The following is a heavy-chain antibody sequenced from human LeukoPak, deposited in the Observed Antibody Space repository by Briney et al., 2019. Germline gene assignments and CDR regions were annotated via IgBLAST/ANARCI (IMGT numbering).Heavy chain of an antibody. CDR2: INPSGGST. D-gene: IGHD2-21*02. Sequence: ASVKVSCKASGYTFTSYYMHWVRQAPGQGLEWMGIINPSGGSTNYAQKFQGRVTMTRDTSISTAYMELSRLRSDDTAVYYCARIYCGGDCRGYYYHYYMDVWGKGTTVTISS. CDR1: GYTFTSYY. J-gene: IGHJ6*03. V-gene: IGHV1-2*02. CDR3: ARIYCGGDCRGYYYHYYMDV.